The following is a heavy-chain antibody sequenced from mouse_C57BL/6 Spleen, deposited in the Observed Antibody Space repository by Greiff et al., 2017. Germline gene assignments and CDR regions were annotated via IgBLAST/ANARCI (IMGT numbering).Heavy chain of an antibody. D-gene: IGHD1-1*01. Sequence: VQLQQPGAELVKPGASVKLSCKASGYTFTSYWMQWVKQRPGQGLEWIGEIDPSDSYTNYNPKFKGKATLTVDTSSSTAYMQLSSLTSEDSAVYYCARGDGSSYGWFAYWGQGTLVTVSA. CDR2: IDPSDSYT. V-gene: IGHV1-50*01. CDR1: GYTFTSYW. J-gene: IGHJ3*01. CDR3: ARGDGSSYGWFAY.